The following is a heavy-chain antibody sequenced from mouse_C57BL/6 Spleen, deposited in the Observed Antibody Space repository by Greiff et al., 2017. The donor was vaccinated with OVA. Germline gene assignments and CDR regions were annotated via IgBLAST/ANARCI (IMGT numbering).Heavy chain of an antibody. CDR3: ARRMVTTGEWFAY. D-gene: IGHD2-2*01. Sequence: QVQLQQPGAELVRPGTSVKLSCKASGYTFTSYWMHWVKQRPGQGLEWIGVIDPSDSYTNYNQKFKGKATLTVDTSSSTAYMQLSSLTSEDSAVYDCARRMVTTGEWFAYWGQGTLVTVSA. CDR1: GYTFTSYW. V-gene: IGHV1-59*01. CDR2: IDPSDSYT. J-gene: IGHJ3*01.